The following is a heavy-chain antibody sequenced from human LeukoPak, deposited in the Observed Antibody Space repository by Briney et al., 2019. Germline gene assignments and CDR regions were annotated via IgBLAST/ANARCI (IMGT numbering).Heavy chain of an antibody. CDR3: ARVPRGYPFDY. D-gene: IGHD1-1*01. J-gene: IGHJ4*02. CDR2: ISYDGSNK. V-gene: IGHV3-30-3*01. Sequence: GGSLRLSCAASGFTFSSYAMHWVRQAPGKGLEWVAVISYDGSNKYYADSVKGRFTISRDNSKNTLYLQMNSLRAEDTAVYYCARVPRGYPFDYWGQGTLVTVSS. CDR1: GFTFSSYA.